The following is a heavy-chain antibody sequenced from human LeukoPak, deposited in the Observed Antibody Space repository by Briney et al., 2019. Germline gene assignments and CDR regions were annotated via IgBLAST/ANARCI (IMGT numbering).Heavy chain of an antibody. J-gene: IGHJ4*02. CDR3: ARLVDIVVVLDAIV. D-gene: IGHD2-2*02. Sequence: SVKVSCKASGGTFSGYAISWVRQAPGQGLEWLGRIIPILGIANYAQKFQGRVTITADKSTSTAYMQLSSLRSEDTAVYYCARLVDIVVVLDAIVGGRGTLVIVSS. CDR2: IIPILGIA. CDR1: GGTFSGYA. V-gene: IGHV1-69*04.